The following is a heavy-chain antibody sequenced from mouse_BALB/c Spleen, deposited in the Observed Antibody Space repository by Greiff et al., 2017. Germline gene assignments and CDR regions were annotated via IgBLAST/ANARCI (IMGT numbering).Heavy chain of an antibody. CDR1: GFTFSSYG. Sequence: EVQVVESGGDLVKPGGSLKLSCAASGFTFSSYGMSWVRQTPDKRLEWVATISSGGSYTYYPDSVKGRFTISRDNAKNTLYLQMSSLKSEDTAMYYCASSYGHFDYWGQGTTLTVSS. J-gene: IGHJ2*01. D-gene: IGHD1-1*02. CDR3: ASSYGHFDY. V-gene: IGHV5-6*01. CDR2: ISSGGSYT.